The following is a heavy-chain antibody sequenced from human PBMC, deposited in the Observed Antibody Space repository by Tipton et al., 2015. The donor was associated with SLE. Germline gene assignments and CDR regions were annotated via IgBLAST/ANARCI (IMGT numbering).Heavy chain of an antibody. V-gene: IGHV3-74*01. D-gene: IGHD3-10*02. CDR2: T. CDR3: ARGDYVGYYLDY. Sequence: TYYADSVQGRFTISRDNAKNTLYLLLSSLRAEDAAVYYCARGDYVGYYLDYWGQGTLVTVSS. J-gene: IGHJ4*02.